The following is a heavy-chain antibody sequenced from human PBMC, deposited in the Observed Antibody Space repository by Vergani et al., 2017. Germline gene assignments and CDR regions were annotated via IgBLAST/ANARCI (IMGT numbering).Heavy chain of an antibody. Sequence: EVQLVESGGVVVQPGGSLRLSCAGSGFTFDDYAMHWVRQAPGKGLEWVSLISWDGGSTYYADSVKGRFTISRDNSKKSLYLQMNRLRIDDAALYYCAKANSGSFQIGDNWGQGTLVTVSS. CDR3: AKANSGSFQIGDN. D-gene: IGHD1-26*01. J-gene: IGHJ4*02. V-gene: IGHV3-43*01. CDR2: ISWDGGST. CDR1: GFTFDDYA.